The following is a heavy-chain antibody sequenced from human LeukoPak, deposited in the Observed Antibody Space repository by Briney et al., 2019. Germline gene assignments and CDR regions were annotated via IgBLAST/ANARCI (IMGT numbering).Heavy chain of an antibody. J-gene: IGHJ4*02. V-gene: IGHV3-23*01. Sequence: GGSLRLSCAVSGFILSTNDMTWVRQAPGKGLEWLSSISASGNNAFYADSVKGRFTISRDNSKNTVFLQMDSLRAEDTATYYCAKNTGVWDYWGQGTLVTVSS. D-gene: IGHD1-1*01. CDR2: ISASGNNA. CDR3: AKNTGVWDY. CDR1: GFILSTND.